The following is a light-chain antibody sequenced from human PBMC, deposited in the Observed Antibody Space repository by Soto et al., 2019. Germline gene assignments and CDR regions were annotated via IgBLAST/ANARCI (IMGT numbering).Light chain of an antibody. CDR1: QSVSSN. Sequence: EIVMTQSPATLSVSPGERATLSCRASQSVSSNLAWYQQKPGQAPRLLIYGASTRATGIPARFSGSGSAPEFTLTISSLQSEDFAVYYCQQYNNWPPWTFGQETKVEIK. V-gene: IGKV3-15*01. CDR2: GAS. CDR3: QQYNNWPPWT. J-gene: IGKJ1*01.